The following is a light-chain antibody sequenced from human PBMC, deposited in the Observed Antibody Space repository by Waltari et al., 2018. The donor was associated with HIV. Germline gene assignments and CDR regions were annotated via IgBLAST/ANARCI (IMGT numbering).Light chain of an antibody. CDR3: QSADNTGTSMI. CDR1: ALPKQF. J-gene: IGLJ2*01. Sequence: SYELTQPPSASVSPGQTAKITCSGDALPKQFAYWYQQKPGQTPVVVRNKDTERPSGIPGRFAGSSSGTTATLTISGVQAEDEADYYFQSADNTGTSMIFGGGTKLTVL. CDR2: KDT. V-gene: IGLV3-25*03.